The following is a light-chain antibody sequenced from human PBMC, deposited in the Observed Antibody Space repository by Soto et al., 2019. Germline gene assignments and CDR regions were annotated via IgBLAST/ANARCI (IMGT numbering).Light chain of an antibody. CDR2: WAS. CDR3: QQYYTTPPT. CDR1: QSILFSSNNINF. V-gene: IGKV4-1*01. Sequence: DIVMTQSPDSLAVSLGESATINCKSSQSILFSSNNINFLTWYQQKPGQPPKLLIYWASTRESGVPDRFSGSGSGTDFTLTISILQAEDVAVYYCQQYYTTPPTFGQGTKVEIK. J-gene: IGKJ2*01.